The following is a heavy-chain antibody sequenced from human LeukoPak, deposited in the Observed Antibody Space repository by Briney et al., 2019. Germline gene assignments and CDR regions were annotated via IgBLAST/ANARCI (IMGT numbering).Heavy chain of an antibody. J-gene: IGHJ4*02. V-gene: IGHV1-3*03. CDR2: INAGNGNT. D-gene: IGHD3-22*01. CDR3: ARGLDSSGEGTDY. Sequence: ASVKVSCKASGYTFTSYYMHWVRQAPGQRLEWMGWINAGNGNTKYSQEFQGRVTTTRNTSISTAYMELSSLRSEDTAVYYCARGLDSSGEGTDYWGQGTLVTVSS. CDR1: GYTFTSYY.